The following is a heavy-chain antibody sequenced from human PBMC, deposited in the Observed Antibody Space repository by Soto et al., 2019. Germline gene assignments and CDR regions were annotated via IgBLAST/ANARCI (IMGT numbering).Heavy chain of an antibody. CDR1: GFTFSSYG. Sequence: QVQLVESGGGVVQPGRSLRLSCAASGFTFSSYGMHWVRQAPGKGLEWVAVIWYDGSNKYYADSVKGRFTISRDNSKNTLYLQMNSLSAEDTSVYYCASDHGSRVYFPPLATGYFALWCRGTLVTVSS. CDR2: IWYDGSNK. CDR3: ASDHGSRVYFPPLATGYFAL. J-gene: IGHJ2*01. D-gene: IGHD5-12*01. V-gene: IGHV3-33*01.